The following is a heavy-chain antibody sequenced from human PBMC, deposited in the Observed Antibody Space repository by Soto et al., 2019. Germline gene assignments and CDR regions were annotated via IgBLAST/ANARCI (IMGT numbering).Heavy chain of an antibody. CDR3: ARIYDSSGYFFSEP. V-gene: IGHV1-3*01. CDR2: INAANGNT. J-gene: IGHJ4*02. D-gene: IGHD3-22*01. CDR1: GYIFTNYA. Sequence: ASVKVSCKASGYIFTNYAMHWVRQAPGQRLEWMGWINAANGNTKYSQKFQGRATITTDTSTSTAYMELRSLRSDDTAVYYCARIYDSSGYFFSEPWGQGTLVTVSS.